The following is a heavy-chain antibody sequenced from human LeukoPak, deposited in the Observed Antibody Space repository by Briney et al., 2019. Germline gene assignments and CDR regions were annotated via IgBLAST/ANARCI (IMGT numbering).Heavy chain of an antibody. CDR1: GYTFTGYY. D-gene: IGHD1-26*01. J-gene: IGHJ6*02. CDR3: ARDSYSGSYYYYYGMDV. V-gene: IGHV1-18*04. CDR2: ISAYNGNT. Sequence: SVKVSCNASGYTFTGYYMQWVRQAPGHGLEWMGWISAYNGNTNYAQKLQGRVTMTTDTSTSTSYMEPRSLRSDDTAVYYCARDSYSGSYYYYYGMDVWGQGTTVTVSS.